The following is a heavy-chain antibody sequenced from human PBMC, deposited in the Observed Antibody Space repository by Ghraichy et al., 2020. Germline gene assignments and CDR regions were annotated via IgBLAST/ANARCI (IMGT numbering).Heavy chain of an antibody. CDR1: GFNVIPYS. CDR2: ISSSGYII. D-gene: IGHD2-21*02. CDR3: ASLCGGDCSLSDFHL. V-gene: IGHV3-48*01. Sequence: GGSLRLSCAASGFNVIPYSINWVRQAPGKGLEWISFISSSGYIIFYADSVRGRFTISRDHGAKSVFLQMDDLRADDTAVYYCASLCGGDCSLSDFHLWGQGTMVTVSS. J-gene: IGHJ3*01.